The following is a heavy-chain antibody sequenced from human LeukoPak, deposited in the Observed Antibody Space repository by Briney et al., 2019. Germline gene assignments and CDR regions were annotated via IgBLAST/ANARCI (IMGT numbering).Heavy chain of an antibody. CDR1: GVSVSRGSYY. D-gene: IGHD3-22*01. Sequence: SETLSLTCTVSGVSVSRGSYYWSWIRQPPGKGLEWIGYVYHSGSTNFNPSLKSRVTISVDTSKNQFSLKLDSVTAADTAVYYCARADGDYYDSSGPYYFDYWGQGTLVTVSS. J-gene: IGHJ4*02. V-gene: IGHV4-61*01. CDR2: VYHSGST. CDR3: ARADGDYYDSSGPYYFDY.